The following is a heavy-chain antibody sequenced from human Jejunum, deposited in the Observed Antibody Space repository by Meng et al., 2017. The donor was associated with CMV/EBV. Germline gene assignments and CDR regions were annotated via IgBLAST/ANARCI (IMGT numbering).Heavy chain of an antibody. CDR2: INTYNGNT. D-gene: IGHD3-10*01. Sequence: GISWVRQAPGQGLEWMGRINTYNGNTNYAQNLQGRVTMTTDTSTSTAYMELRSLRSDDTAVYYCARERELTYYYGSGSYPSGAFDIWGQGTMVTVSS. CDR3: ARERELTYYYGSGSYPSGAFDI. CDR1: G. V-gene: IGHV1-18*01. J-gene: IGHJ3*02.